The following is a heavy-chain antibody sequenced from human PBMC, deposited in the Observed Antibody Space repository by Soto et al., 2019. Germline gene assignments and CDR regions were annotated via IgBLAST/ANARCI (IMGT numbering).Heavy chain of an antibody. D-gene: IGHD2-2*01. J-gene: IGHJ6*02. CDR1: GFSLSTSGVG. CDR3: AHSCSSTSCYDYYYYGMDV. CDR2: IYWDDDK. V-gene: IGHV2-5*02. Sequence: QITLKESGPTLVKPTQTLTLTCTFSGFSLSTSGVGVGWIRQPPGKALEWLPLIYWDDDKRYSPSLKSRLTITKDTSKNQVVLTMSDMDPVDTATYYSAHSCSSTSCYDYYYYGMDVWGQGTTVTVSS.